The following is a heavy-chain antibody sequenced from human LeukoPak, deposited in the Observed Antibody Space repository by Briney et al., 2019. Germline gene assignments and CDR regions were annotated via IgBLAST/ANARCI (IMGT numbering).Heavy chain of an antibody. CDR1: GYTFTGYY. CDR3: ARVQADSSGYYYGFDY. D-gene: IGHD3-22*01. Sequence: ASVKVSCKASGYTFTGYYMHWVRQAPGQGLEWMGWINPNSGGTNYAQKFQGRVTMTRDTSISTAYMELSRLRSDDTAVYYCARVQADSSGYYYGFDYWGQGTLVTVSS. J-gene: IGHJ4*02. CDR2: INPNSGGT. V-gene: IGHV1-2*02.